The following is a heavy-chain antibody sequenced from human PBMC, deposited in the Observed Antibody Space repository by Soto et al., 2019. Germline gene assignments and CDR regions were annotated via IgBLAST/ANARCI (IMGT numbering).Heavy chain of an antibody. D-gene: IGHD2-15*01. V-gene: IGHV1-69*12. Sequence: QVQLVQSGAEVKKPGSSVKVSCKASGGTFSSYAISWVRQAPGQGLEWMGGIIPIFGTANYAQKFQGRVTITADVSTRTAYMELSSVRFEDTAVYYSARESRYCSGGSCYFLPGIDYWGQGTLVSVSS. CDR2: IIPIFGTA. CDR1: GGTFSSYA. J-gene: IGHJ4*02. CDR3: ARESRYCSGGSCYFLPGIDY.